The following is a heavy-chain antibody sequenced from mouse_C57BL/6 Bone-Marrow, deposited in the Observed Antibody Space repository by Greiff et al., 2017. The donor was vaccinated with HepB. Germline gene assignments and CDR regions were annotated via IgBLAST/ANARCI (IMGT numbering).Heavy chain of an antibody. CDR1: GFTFSSYA. CDR3: AGGYYVFAY. V-gene: IGHV5-4*01. CDR2: ISDGGSYT. Sequence: DVQLVESGGGLVKPGGSLKLSCAASGFTFSSYAMSWVRQTPEKRLEWVATISDGGSYTYYPDNVKGRFTISRDNAKNNLYLQMSHLKSEDTAMYYCAGGYYVFAYWGQGTLVTVSA. D-gene: IGHD2-3*01. J-gene: IGHJ3*01.